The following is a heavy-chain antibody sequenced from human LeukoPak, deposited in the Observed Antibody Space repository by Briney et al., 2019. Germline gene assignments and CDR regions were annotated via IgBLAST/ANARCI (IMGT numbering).Heavy chain of an antibody. CDR1: GFTVSSNY. D-gene: IGHD3-22*01. J-gene: IGHJ3*02. V-gene: IGHV3-33*08. Sequence: GGSLRLSCAASGFTVSSNYMSWVRQAPGKGLEWVAVIWYDGSNKYYADSVKGRFTISRDNSKNTLYLQMNSLRAEDTAVYYCARDGLDYYDSSGYSSAFDIWGQGTMVTVSS. CDR2: IWYDGSNK. CDR3: ARDGLDYYDSSGYSSAFDI.